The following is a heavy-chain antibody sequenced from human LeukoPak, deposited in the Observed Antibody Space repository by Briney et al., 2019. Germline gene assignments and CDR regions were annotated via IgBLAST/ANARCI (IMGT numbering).Heavy chain of an antibody. CDR1: GGSISSSNW. D-gene: IGHD4-17*01. V-gene: IGHV4-4*02. Sequence: PSQTLSLTCAVSGGSISSSNWWSWVRQPPGKGLEWIGEIYHSGSTNYNPSLKSRVTISVDKSKNQFSLKLSSVTAADTAMYYCARADGDYDGLDYWGQGTLVTVSS. CDR3: ARADGDYDGLDY. CDR2: IYHSGST. J-gene: IGHJ4*02.